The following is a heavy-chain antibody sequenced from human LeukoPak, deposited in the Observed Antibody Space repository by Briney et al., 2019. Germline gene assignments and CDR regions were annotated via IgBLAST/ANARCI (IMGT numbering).Heavy chain of an antibody. CDR3: TSEISSASNY. CDR2: IYYTGST. CDR1: GGSISSSSYY. Sequence: SETLSLTCTVSGGSISSSSYYWGWIRQPPGEGLEWIVSIYYTGSTYYSPSLKSRVTISADTSKNEFSLKLSSVTAADTAVYYCTSEISSASNYWGQGTLVTVSS. D-gene: IGHD6-6*01. V-gene: IGHV4-39*01. J-gene: IGHJ4*02.